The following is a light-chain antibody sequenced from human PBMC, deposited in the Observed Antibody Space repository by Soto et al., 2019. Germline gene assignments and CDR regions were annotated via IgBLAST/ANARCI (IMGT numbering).Light chain of an antibody. CDR3: ISYTDRQSYL. Sequence: QSVLTQHASVSGSPGQSITISCTGTISDIGAYDYVSWYQQHPGKAPKLMIYEVTIRPSGVSDRFSGSKSGNTASLTVSGLQTEDEADYYCISYTDRQSYLFGTGTKV. J-gene: IGLJ1*01. V-gene: IGLV2-14*01. CDR2: EVT. CDR1: ISDIGAYDY.